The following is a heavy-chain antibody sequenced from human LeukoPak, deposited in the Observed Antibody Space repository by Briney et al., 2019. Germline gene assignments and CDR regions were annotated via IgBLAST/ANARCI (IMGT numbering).Heavy chain of an antibody. CDR3: ARGRISIGFDY. J-gene: IGHJ4*02. CDR2: IYSGGST. V-gene: IGHV3-53*05. Sequence: PGGSLRLSCAASGFTVSSNYMSWVRQAPGKGLEWVSVIYSGGSTYYADSVKGRFTISRDNSKNTLYLKMNSLRAEDTAVYYCARGRISIGFDYWGQGTLVTVSS. D-gene: IGHD2-15*01. CDR1: GFTVSSNY.